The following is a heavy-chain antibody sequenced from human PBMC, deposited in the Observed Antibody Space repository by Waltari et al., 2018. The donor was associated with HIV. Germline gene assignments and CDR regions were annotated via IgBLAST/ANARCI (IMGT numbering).Heavy chain of an antibody. V-gene: IGHV4-59*01. CDR1: GGFISGYS. Sequence: QVQLQESGPGLVKPSETLSLSCTVSGGFISGYSWPWIRQPPGKGLEGIGYIYDSGSTNYNPPLESRVTISLDTSKNQFSLKLSSVTAADTAVYFCARGGVVAPPSYYYGMDVWGPGTTVIVSS. CDR2: IYDSGST. CDR3: ARGGVVAPPSYYYGMDV. J-gene: IGHJ6*02. D-gene: IGHD2-15*01.